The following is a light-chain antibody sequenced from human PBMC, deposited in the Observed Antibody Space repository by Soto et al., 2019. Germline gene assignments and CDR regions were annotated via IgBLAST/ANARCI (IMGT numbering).Light chain of an antibody. CDR3: QQYDSLWT. CDR2: DAS. Sequence: DIQMTQSPSTLSASVGDRVTITCRASQSISGYLAWYQRRPGKAPQLLIYDASSLQTGVPSRFSGSGSGTEFTLTISSLQPDDFATYYCQQYDSLWTFGQGTKVDIK. V-gene: IGKV1-5*01. CDR1: QSISGY. J-gene: IGKJ1*01.